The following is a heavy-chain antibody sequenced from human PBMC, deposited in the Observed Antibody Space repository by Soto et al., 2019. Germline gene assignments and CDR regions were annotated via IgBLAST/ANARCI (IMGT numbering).Heavy chain of an antibody. D-gene: IGHD6-13*01. Sequence: LRLSCAASGFTFSSYGMHWVRQAPGKGLEWVAVISHDGNDKYHADSVKGRFTISRDNSKNTLYLQMNSLRLEDTAVYYCAKDGGVAAAGYYFDYWGQGTLVTVSS. CDR3: AKDGGVAAAGYYFDY. CDR1: GFTFSSYG. J-gene: IGHJ4*02. V-gene: IGHV3-30*18. CDR2: ISHDGNDK.